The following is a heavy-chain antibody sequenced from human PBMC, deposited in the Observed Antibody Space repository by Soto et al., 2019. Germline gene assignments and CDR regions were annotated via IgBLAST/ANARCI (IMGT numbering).Heavy chain of an antibody. V-gene: IGHV4-39*01. CDR1: GGSISNSDYY. J-gene: IGHJ4*02. D-gene: IGHD1-7*01. CDR2: IYYSGTN. Sequence: QLQLQESGPGLVKPSETLSLTCTVSGGSISNSDYYWGWIRQSPGTGLEWIGSIYYSGTNFYDPSLRTRLSMSVDTSKNQFSLRLNSVTAADTAVYYCARQARGTTWSDFDSWSQGTLVTVSS. CDR3: ARQARGTTWSDFDS.